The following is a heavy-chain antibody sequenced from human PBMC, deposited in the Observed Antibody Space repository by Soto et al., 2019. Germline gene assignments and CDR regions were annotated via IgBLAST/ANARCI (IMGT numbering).Heavy chain of an antibody. CDR3: TSGGKNYFDN. Sequence: GGSLRLSCAASGFTFSGYWMSWVRQAPGKGLEWVASIKEDGSEKYYLDSVKGRCSISRDNAKNSLYLQMSSLRAEDTAVYYCTSGGKNYFDNWGQGTLVTVSS. CDR2: IKEDGSEK. CDR1: GFTFSGYW. J-gene: IGHJ4*02. V-gene: IGHV3-7*05.